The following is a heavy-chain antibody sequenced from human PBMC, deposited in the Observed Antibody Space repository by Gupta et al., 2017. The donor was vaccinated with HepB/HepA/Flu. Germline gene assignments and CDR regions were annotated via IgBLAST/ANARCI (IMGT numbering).Heavy chain of an antibody. CDR3: ARVAAAAQGYFDY. V-gene: IGHV4-31*03. D-gene: IGHD6-13*01. CDR1: GDSISSGGYY. CDR2: IYYSGST. J-gene: IGHJ4*02. Sequence: QVQLQESGPGLVKPSQTLSLTRTVSGDSISSGGYYWSWIRQHPGKGLEWIGYIYYSGSTYYNPSLKSRLTISVDTSKNQFSLKLSSVTAADTAVYYCARVAAAAQGYFDYWGQGTLVTVSS.